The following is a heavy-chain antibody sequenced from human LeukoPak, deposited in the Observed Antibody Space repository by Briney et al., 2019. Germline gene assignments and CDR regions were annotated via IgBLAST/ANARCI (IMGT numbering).Heavy chain of an antibody. V-gene: IGHV3-15*01. J-gene: IGHJ4*02. CDR3: ATALRGVGF. Sequence: GGSLRLSCAASGITFISAWMNWVRQAPGKGLEWVGRIKSKTDGGTAEYAAPVKGRFIISRDDSKNTLYLQMNSLNSDDTGVYYCATALRGVGFWGQGTLATVPS. D-gene: IGHD3-3*01. CDR2: IKSKTDGGTA. CDR1: GITFISAW.